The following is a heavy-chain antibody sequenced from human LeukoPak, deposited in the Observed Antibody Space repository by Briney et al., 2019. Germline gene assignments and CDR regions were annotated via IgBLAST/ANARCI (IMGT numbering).Heavy chain of an antibody. V-gene: IGHV1-18*04. D-gene: IGHD2-2*01. J-gene: IGHJ5*02. CDR1: GYTFTSYG. CDR2: ISAYNGNT. Sequence: ASVKVSCKASGYTFTSYGISWVRQAPGQGLEWMGWISAYNGNTNYAQKLQGRVTMTTDTSTSTAYMELRSLRSDDSAVYYCARDGGGYCSSTSCYEMNWFDPCGQGTLVTVSS. CDR3: ARDGGGYCSSTSCYEMNWFDP.